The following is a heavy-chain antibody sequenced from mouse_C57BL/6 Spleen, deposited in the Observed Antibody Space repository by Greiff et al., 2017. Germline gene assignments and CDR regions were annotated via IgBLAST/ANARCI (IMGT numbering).Heavy chain of an antibody. CDR3: TTGWDWYFDV. CDR2: IDPENGDT. D-gene: IGHD3-3*01. J-gene: IGHJ1*03. CDR1: GFNIKDDY. V-gene: IGHV14-4*01. Sequence: EVQLQQSGAELVRPGASVKLSCTASGFNIKDDYMHWVKQRPEQGLEWIGWIDPENGDTEFASKFQGKATITADTSSNTAYLQLSSLTSEDTAVYYCTTGWDWYFDVWGTGTTVTVSS.